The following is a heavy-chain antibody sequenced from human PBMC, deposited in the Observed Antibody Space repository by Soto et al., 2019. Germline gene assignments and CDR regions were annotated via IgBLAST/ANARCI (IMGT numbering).Heavy chain of an antibody. J-gene: IGHJ4*02. CDR3: ARGWVDDSSDYYYAY. V-gene: IGHV1-69*01. D-gene: IGHD3-22*01. Sequence: QVQLVQSGAEVRKPGSSVKVSCKASGGTFSRHTISWVRQAPGQGLEWMGGIIPIFGTANHAQKFQGRLTITADEGTSTDYMEWSSLRSEDTAIYYCARGWVDDSSDYYYAYWGQGTLVIVSS. CDR1: GGTFSRHT. CDR2: IIPIFGTA.